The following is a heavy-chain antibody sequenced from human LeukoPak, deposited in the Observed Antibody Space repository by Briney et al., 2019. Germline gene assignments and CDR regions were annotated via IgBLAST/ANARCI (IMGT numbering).Heavy chain of an antibody. J-gene: IGHJ5*02. CDR3: ACDNSVEDTAWWFDP. V-gene: IGHV1-2*02. CDR1: GYTFTGYY. CDR2: INPNSGGT. Sequence: GASVKVSCKASGYTFTGYYMHWVRQAPGQGLEWMGWINPNSGGTNYAQKFQGRVTMTRDTSISTAYMELSRLRSEDTAVYYCACDNSVEDTAWWFDPWGQGTLVTVSS. D-gene: IGHD4-23*01.